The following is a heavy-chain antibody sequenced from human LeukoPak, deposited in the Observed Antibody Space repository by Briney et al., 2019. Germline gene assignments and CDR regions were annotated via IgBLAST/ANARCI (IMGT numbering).Heavy chain of an antibody. Sequence: PSETLSLTCTVSGGSISTSTYYWGWIRQPPGTGLEWIESVYYTGNTYYNPSLKSRVTISVDTSKNQFSLKLSSVTAADTAVYYCARAGYGDSDFDYWGQGTLVTVSS. CDR1: GGSISTSTYY. CDR3: ARAGYGDSDFDY. D-gene: IGHD4-17*01. J-gene: IGHJ4*02. CDR2: VYYTGNT. V-gene: IGHV4-39*07.